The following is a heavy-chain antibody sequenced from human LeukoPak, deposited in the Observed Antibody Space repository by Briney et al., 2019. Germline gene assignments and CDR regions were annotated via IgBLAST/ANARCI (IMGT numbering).Heavy chain of an antibody. V-gene: IGHV3-48*03. CDR3: AREFVMVRGVIDY. J-gene: IGHJ4*02. Sequence: GGSLRLSCAASGFTFSSYEMNWVRQAPGKGLEWVSYISSSGSTIYYADSVKGRFTISRDNAKNSLYLQMNSLRAEDTAVYYCAREFVMVRGVIDYWGQGTLVTVSS. CDR2: ISSSGSTI. D-gene: IGHD3-10*01. CDR1: GFTFSSYE.